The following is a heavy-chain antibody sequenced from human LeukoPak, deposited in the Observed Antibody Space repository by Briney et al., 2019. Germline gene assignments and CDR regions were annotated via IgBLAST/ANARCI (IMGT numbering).Heavy chain of an antibody. CDR3: ASLPGYGDPIDY. D-gene: IGHD4-17*01. V-gene: IGHV3-30-3*01. CDR1: GFTFSSYA. CDR2: ISYDGSNK. Sequence: GGSLRLSCAASGFTFSSYAMHWVRQAPGKGLEWVAVISYDGSNKYYADSVKGRFTISRDNSKNTLYLQMNSLRAEDTAAYYCASLPGYGDPIDYWGQGTLVTVSS. J-gene: IGHJ4*02.